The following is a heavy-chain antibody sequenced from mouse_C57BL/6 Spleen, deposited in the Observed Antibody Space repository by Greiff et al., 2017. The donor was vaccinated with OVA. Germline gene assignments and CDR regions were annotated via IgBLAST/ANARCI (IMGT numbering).Heavy chain of an antibody. CDR3: VRHGDYLDV. CDR1: GFSFNTYA. V-gene: IGHV10-1*01. Sequence: EAGGGLVQPKGSLKLTCAASGFSFNTYAMNWVRQAPGRGLEWAARIRSKSNNYATYYADSVKDRLTIYRDDSESMLYLQMNNLKTEDTAMYYCVRHGDYLDVWGTGTTVTVSS. J-gene: IGHJ1*03. CDR2: IRSKSNNYAT.